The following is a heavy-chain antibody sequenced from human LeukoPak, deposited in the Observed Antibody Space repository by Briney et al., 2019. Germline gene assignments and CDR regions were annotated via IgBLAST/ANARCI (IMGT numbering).Heavy chain of an antibody. D-gene: IGHD3-10*01. CDR1: GGSISSGSYY. Sequence: SETLSLTCTVSGGSISSGSYYWSWIRQPAGKGLEWIGRIYTSGSTSYNPSLKSRVTISGDTSKNQFSLNLSSMTAADTALYYCARAPASNYYGSGPLDYWGQGTLVTVSS. CDR2: IYTSGST. V-gene: IGHV4-61*02. CDR3: ARAPASNYYGSGPLDY. J-gene: IGHJ4*02.